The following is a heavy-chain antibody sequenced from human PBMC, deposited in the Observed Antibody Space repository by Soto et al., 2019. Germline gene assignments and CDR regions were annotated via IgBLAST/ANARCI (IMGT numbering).Heavy chain of an antibody. J-gene: IGHJ5*02. CDR1: GGSISSGGYY. Sequence: SETLSLTCTVSGGSISSGGYYWSWIRQHPGKGLEWIGYIYYSGSTYYNPSLKSRVTISVDTSKNQFSLKLSSVTAADTAVYYCARDYYDILTHRNWFDPWGQGTLVTVSS. CDR3: ARDYYDILTHRNWFDP. V-gene: IGHV4-31*03. CDR2: IYYSGST. D-gene: IGHD3-9*01.